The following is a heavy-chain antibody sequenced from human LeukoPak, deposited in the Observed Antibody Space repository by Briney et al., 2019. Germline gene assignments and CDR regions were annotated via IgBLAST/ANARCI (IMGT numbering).Heavy chain of an antibody. Sequence: PGGSLRLSCAASGFTFSSYAMSWVRQAPGKGLEWVSAISGSGGSTYYADSVKGRFTISRDNSKNTLYLQMNSLRAEDTAVYYCGSSTYYYGSGSYYNPNWFDPWGQGTLVTVSS. CDR3: GSSTYYYGSGSYYNPNWFDP. J-gene: IGHJ5*02. V-gene: IGHV3-23*01. CDR1: GFTFSSYA. D-gene: IGHD3-10*01. CDR2: ISGSGGST.